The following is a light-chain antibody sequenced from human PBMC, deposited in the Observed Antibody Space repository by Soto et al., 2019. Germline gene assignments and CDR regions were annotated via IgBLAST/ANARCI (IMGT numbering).Light chain of an antibody. J-gene: IGKJ1*01. CDR1: QCVARW. V-gene: IGKV1-12*01. CDR2: DAS. CDR3: QQANSFPQTWT. Sequence: DIQMTQSPSTLSASVGDRVTLACRASQCVARWFAWYQQKPGQAPKLLISDASTLESGVRSRFSGSGCGTDFTLTICSLQPEDFATYYCQQANSFPQTWTFGQGTKVDIK.